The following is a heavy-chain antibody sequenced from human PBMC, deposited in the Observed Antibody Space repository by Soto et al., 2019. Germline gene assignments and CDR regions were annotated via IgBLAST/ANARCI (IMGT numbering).Heavy chain of an antibody. CDR2: ISAYNGNT. V-gene: IGHV1-18*01. D-gene: IGHD3-16*02. CDR3: ASLSRYDYIWGSYRLGY. Sequence: GASVKVSCKAYGYTFTSYGISWVRPAPGQGLEWMGWISAYNGNTNYAQKLQGRVTMTTDTSTSTAYMELRSLRSDDTAVYYCASLSRYDYIWGSYRLGYWGQGTLVTVSS. J-gene: IGHJ4*02. CDR1: GYTFTSYG.